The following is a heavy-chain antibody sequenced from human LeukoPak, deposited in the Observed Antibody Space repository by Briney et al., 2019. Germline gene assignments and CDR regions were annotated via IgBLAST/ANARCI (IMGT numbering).Heavy chain of an antibody. CDR2: IRSKGYGGIT. J-gene: IGHJ4*02. Sequence: GGSLRLSCTTSGFTFGDYVMSWVRQAPGKGLEWVGFIRSKGYGGITEYAASVKGRFTISRDDSKSIAYLQMNSLKTEDTAVYSCTRDRRKGAPNNDYWGQGTLVTVSS. CDR3: TRDRRKGAPNNDY. CDR1: GFTFGDYV. V-gene: IGHV3-49*04.